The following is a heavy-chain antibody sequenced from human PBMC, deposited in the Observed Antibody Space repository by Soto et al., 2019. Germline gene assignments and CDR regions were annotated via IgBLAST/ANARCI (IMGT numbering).Heavy chain of an antibody. V-gene: IGHV1-8*01. Sequence: QVQLVQSGAEVKKPEASVRVSCKASGYTFTKFDINWVRQATGQGLEWMGWMNPNSGNTGYAQKFQGRVTMTRNTSITTAYMELSTLRSEDTAVYYCVRGDYGDYSHWFDPWGQGTLVTVSS. D-gene: IGHD4-17*01. CDR2: MNPNSGNT. J-gene: IGHJ5*02. CDR3: VRGDYGDYSHWFDP. CDR1: GYTFTKFD.